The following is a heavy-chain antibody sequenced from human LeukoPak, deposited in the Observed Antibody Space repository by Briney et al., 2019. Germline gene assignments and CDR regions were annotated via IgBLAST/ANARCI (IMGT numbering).Heavy chain of an antibody. J-gene: IGHJ3*02. CDR3: ARENIVYPDAFDI. V-gene: IGHV3-66*01. Sequence: PGGSLRLSCAASGFTVSSNYMSWVRQAPGKGLEWVSVFYSGGSTYYADSVKGRFTISRDNSKNTLYLQMNSLRAEDTAVYYCARENIVYPDAFDIWGQGTMVTVSS. CDR2: FYSGGST. D-gene: IGHD3-16*02. CDR1: GFTVSSNY.